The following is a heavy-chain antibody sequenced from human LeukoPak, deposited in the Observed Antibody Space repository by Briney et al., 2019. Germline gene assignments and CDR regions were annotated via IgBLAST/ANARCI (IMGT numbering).Heavy chain of an antibody. J-gene: IGHJ3*02. D-gene: IGHD3-10*01. CDR2: ISKDGSIT. CDR1: GVAFSRAA. CDR3: VREPYYM. Sequence: PGGSLRLSCVVSGVAFSRAAMYWVRQAPGKGLEWVGVISKDGSITAYSDSVKGRFTISRDNSKNTLYLQMNSLRPEDTTVYYCVREPYYMWGQGTMVTVSS. V-gene: IGHV3-30*04.